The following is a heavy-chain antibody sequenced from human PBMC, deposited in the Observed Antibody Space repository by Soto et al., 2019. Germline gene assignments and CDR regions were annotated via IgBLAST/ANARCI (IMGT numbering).Heavy chain of an antibody. CDR3: ARAGNYDVLSGRMYYFDS. Sequence: SETLSLTCTVSGGSISTSSFYWTWIRQAPRRGLEWIGEVDTSGITNYNPSLESRVTFSIDTSNSQFSLRLSSVTAADTAVYFCARAGNYDVLSGRMYYFDSWGQGTPVTVSS. J-gene: IGHJ4*02. CDR2: VDTSGIT. D-gene: IGHD3-3*01. CDR1: GGSISTSSFY. V-gene: IGHV4-39*07.